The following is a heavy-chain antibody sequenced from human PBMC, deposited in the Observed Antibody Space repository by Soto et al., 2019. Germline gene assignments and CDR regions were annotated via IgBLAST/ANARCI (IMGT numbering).Heavy chain of an antibody. V-gene: IGHV3-21*01. CDR1: GFTFSSYS. CDR2: ISSSSSYI. CDR3: ARVQYSSSLYYYYGMDV. J-gene: IGHJ6*02. Sequence: GGSLRLSCAASGFTFSSYSMNWVRQAPGKGLEWVSSISSSSSYIYYADSVKGRFTISRDNAKNSLYLQMNSLRAEDTAVYYCARVQYSSSLYYYYGMDVWGQGTTVTVSS. D-gene: IGHD6-6*01.